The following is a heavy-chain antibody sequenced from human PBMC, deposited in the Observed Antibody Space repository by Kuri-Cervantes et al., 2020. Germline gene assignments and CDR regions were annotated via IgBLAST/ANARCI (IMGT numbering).Heavy chain of an antibody. V-gene: IGHV1-69*05. CDR1: GGSFNSYG. J-gene: IGHJ6*02. CDR3: ARGSYSSGWLYYYYGMDV. D-gene: IGHD6-19*01. Sequence: SVKVSCKASGGSFNSYGFSWVRQAPGQGLEWMGGIIPMFGPANYAQKFQGRVTMTRDTSTSTVYMELSSLRSEDTAVYYCARGSYSSGWLYYYYGMDVWGQGTTVTVSS. CDR2: IIPMFGPA.